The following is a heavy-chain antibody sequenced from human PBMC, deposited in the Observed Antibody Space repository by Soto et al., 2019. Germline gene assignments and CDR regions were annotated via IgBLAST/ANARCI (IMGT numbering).Heavy chain of an antibody. D-gene: IGHD6-13*01. CDR2: TYYRSKWYN. CDR3: ARLAAAVDYGMDV. V-gene: IGHV6-1*01. CDR1: GDSVSGNSAA. J-gene: IGHJ6*02. Sequence: SQTLSLTCAISGDSVSGNSAAWNLIRQSPSRGLEWLGRTYYRSKWYNDYAVSVKSRITINPDTSRNQFSLQLNSVTPEDTAVYYCARLAAAVDYGMDVWGQGTTVTVSS.